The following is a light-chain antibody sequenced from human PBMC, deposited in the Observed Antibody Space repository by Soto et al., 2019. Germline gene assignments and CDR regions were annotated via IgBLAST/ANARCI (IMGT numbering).Light chain of an antibody. CDR1: QSVGTY. CDR3: QERSDWPST. J-gene: IGKJ4*02. Sequence: EIVLTQSPATLSLSPGERATLSCSASQSVGTYFDCYQQKRGQAPRLLIYDSSNRATGIPARFSGSGSGTDFTLTISSLEPEEFAVEYCQERSDWPSTLGEGTKVE. V-gene: IGKV3-11*01. CDR2: DSS.